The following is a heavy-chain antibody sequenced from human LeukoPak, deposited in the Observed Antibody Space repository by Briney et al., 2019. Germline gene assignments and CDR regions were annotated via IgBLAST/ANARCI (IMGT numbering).Heavy chain of an antibody. V-gene: IGHV3-64*04. CDR3: AREYYDFWSGYYTYYYGMDV. J-gene: IGHJ6*02. D-gene: IGHD3-3*01. Sequence: GGSLRLSCSASGFTFSSYAMHWVRQAPGKGLEYVSAISSNGGSTYYADSVKGRFTISRDNAKNSLYLQMNSLRAEDTAVYYCAREYYDFWSGYYTYYYGMDVWGQGTTVTVSS. CDR1: GFTFSSYA. CDR2: ISSNGGST.